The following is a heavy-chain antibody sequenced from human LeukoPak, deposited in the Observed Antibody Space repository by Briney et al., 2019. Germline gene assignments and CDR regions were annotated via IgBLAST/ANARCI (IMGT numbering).Heavy chain of an antibody. CDR1: GFTFSGYA. CDR2: ISGSGGST. CDR3: AKPKGREPVGYFDY. D-gene: IGHD1-1*01. Sequence: PGGSLRLSCAASGFTFSGYAMSWVRQAPGKGLEWVSAISGSGGSTYYADSVKGRFTISRDNSKNTLYLQMNSLRAEDTAVYYCAKPKGREPVGYFDYWGQGTLVTVSS. J-gene: IGHJ4*02. V-gene: IGHV3-23*01.